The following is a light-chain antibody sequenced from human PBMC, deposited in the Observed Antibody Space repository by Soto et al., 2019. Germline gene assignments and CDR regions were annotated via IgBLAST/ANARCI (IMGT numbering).Light chain of an antibody. J-gene: IGKJ1*01. Sequence: DIQMTQCPSSVSASVGDRVTITCRASQDISNYLAWYQQKPGKVPKLLIYAASALQSGVPSRFSGSGSGTDFTLTISSLQPEDVATYYCQKYNTAPSPFGQGTKVEI. V-gene: IGKV1-27*01. CDR2: AAS. CDR1: QDISNY. CDR3: QKYNTAPSP.